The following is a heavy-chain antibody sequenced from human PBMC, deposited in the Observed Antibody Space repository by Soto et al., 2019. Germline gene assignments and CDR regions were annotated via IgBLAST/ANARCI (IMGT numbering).Heavy chain of an antibody. Sequence: QVQLQESGPGLVKPSQTLSLTCTVSGGSISSWDYYWSWIRQPPGNGLEWIGYIYYSGSTYYNPSLKSRVTISVDTSKNQFSLKLSSGTAADTDVYYCASTTWIFAISYWGQGTLVTVSS. D-gene: IGHD2-2*03. CDR2: IYYSGST. CDR3: ASTTWIFAISY. V-gene: IGHV4-30-4*01. J-gene: IGHJ4*02. CDR1: GGSISSWDYY.